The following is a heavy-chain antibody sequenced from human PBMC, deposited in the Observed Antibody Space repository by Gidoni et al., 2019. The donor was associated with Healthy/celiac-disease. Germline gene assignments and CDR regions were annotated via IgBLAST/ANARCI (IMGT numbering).Heavy chain of an antibody. J-gene: IGHJ4*02. CDR3: ARDVNYDSSSGFDY. D-gene: IGHD3-22*01. CDR2: INSDGSST. CDR1: GFTFSSYG. Sequence: EVQLVESGGGLVQPGGSLRLSCAASGFTFSSYGMDWVRQAPGKGLVWVSRINSDGSSTSYADSVKGRFTISRDNAKNTLYLQMNSLSAEDTAVYYCARDVNYDSSSGFDYWGQGTLVTVSS. V-gene: IGHV3-74*01.